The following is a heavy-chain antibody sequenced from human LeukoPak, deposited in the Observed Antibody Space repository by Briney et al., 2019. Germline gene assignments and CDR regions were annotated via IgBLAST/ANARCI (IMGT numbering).Heavy chain of an antibody. V-gene: IGHV1-69*04. J-gene: IGHJ4*02. CDR1: GGTFSSYA. CDR2: IIPILGIA. Sequence: SVKVSCKASGGTFSSYAIGWVRQAPGQGLEWMGRIIPILGIANYAQKFQGRVTITADKSTSTAYMELSSLRSEDTAVYYCARVSTPVAAIDYWGQGTLVAVSS. CDR3: ARVSTPVAAIDY. D-gene: IGHD5-12*01.